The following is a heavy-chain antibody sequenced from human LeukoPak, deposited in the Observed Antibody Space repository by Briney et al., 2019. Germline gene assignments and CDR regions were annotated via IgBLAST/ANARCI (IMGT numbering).Heavy chain of an antibody. Sequence: GGSLRLSCAASGFTFSSYEMNWVRQAPGKGLEWVSYISSSGSTIYYADSVKGRFTISRDNAKNSLYLQMSSLRAEDTAVYYCASMSGSSWIQPFGIWGQGTMVTVSS. CDR1: GFTFSSYE. D-gene: IGHD5-18*01. V-gene: IGHV3-48*03. CDR2: ISSSGSTI. CDR3: ASMSGSSWIQPFGI. J-gene: IGHJ3*02.